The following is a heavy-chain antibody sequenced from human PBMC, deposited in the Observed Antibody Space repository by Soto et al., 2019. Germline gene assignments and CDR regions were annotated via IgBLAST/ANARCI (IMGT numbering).Heavy chain of an antibody. D-gene: IGHD2-8*01. J-gene: IGHJ6*02. CDR3: ARDRIEYAIYSSPLDDYYYYGMDV. Sequence: QVQLVQSGAEVKKPGASVKVSCKASGYTFTSYYMHWVRQAPGQGLEWMGIINPSGGSTSYAQKFQGRVTMTRDTSTSTVYMELSSLRSEDTAVYYCARDRIEYAIYSSPLDDYYYYGMDVWGQGTTVTVSS. CDR2: INPSGGST. V-gene: IGHV1-46*01. CDR1: GYTFTSYY.